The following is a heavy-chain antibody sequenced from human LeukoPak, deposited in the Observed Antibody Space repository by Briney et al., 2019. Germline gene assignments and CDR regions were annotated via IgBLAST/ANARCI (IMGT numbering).Heavy chain of an antibody. D-gene: IGHD3-3*01. CDR1: GFTFSSYA. CDR2: ISGSGGST. Sequence: PGGSLRLSCAASGFTFSSYAMSWVRQAPGKGPEWVSAISGSGGSTYYADSVKGRFTISRDNSKNTLYLQMNSLRAEDTAVYYCAKGVRYYDFWSGYYFYYWGRGTLVTVSS. V-gene: IGHV3-23*01. CDR3: AKGVRYYDFWSGYYFYY. J-gene: IGHJ4*02.